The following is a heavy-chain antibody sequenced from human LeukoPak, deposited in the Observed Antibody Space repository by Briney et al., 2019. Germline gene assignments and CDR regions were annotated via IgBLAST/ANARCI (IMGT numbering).Heavy chain of an antibody. CDR1: GGSISSYY. CDR2: IHTSGST. V-gene: IGHV4-4*07. D-gene: IGHD2-15*01. Sequence: PSETLSLTCTVSGGSISSYYWSWIRQPAGKGLEWIGRIHTSGSTNYNPSLKSRVTMSVDTSKNQFSLKLSSVTAADTAVYYCAREGYCSGGSCFRWFDPWGQGTLVTVSS. J-gene: IGHJ5*02. CDR3: AREGYCSGGSCFRWFDP.